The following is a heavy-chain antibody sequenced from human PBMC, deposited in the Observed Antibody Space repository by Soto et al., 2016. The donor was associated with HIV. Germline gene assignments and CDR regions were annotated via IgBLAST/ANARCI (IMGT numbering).Heavy chain of an antibody. J-gene: IGHJ3*02. CDR2: ISDNGGKT. Sequence: EVQLVESGGGLVQPGGSLRLSCAASGFTFSTYAMHWVRQAPGKGLEYVSAISDNGGKTYYASSVKGRFTVSRGNSKNTLFLQMGSLRAEDMAVYYCARAFGLGSTFDIWGQGTMVTVSS. CDR3: ARAFGLGSTFDI. V-gene: IGHV3-64*01. D-gene: IGHD3-16*01. CDR1: GFTFSTYA.